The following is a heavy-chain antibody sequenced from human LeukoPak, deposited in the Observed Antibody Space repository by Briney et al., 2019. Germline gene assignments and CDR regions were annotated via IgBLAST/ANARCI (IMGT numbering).Heavy chain of an antibody. J-gene: IGHJ5*02. CDR1: GGSISSGGYS. V-gene: IGHV4-30-2*01. Sequence: TLSLTCAVSGGSISSGGYSWSWIRQPPGKGLEWIGYIYHSGSTYYNPSLKSRVTISVDRSKNQFSLKLSSVTAADTAVYYCARGGSYNWFDPWGQGTLVTVSS. CDR3: ARGGSYNWFDP. CDR2: IYHSGST. D-gene: IGHD3-10*01.